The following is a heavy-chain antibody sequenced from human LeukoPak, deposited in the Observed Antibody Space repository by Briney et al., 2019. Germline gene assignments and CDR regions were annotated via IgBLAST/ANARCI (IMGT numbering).Heavy chain of an antibody. J-gene: IGHJ4*02. CDR3: AKGTLGHCNGASCYPLDY. V-gene: IGHV3-23*01. Sequence: GGALRLSCAASGFAFSNYAMAWVRQAPGKEPEWVSVITGGGADTYQIDSVKGRFTISRDNSKNTLYLQMNSLRAEDTAVYFCAKGTLGHCNGASCYPLDYWGQGTLVTVSS. CDR1: GFAFSNYA. D-gene: IGHD2-15*01. CDR2: ITGGGADT.